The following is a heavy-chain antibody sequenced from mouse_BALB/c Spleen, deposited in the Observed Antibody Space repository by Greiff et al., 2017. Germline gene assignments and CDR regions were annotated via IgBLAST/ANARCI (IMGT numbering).Heavy chain of an antibody. D-gene: IGHD2-4*01. CDR2: ISDGGSYT. Sequence: EVQLVESGGGLVKPGGSLKLSCAASGFTFSDYYMYWVRQTPEKRLEWVATISDGGSYTYYPDSVKGRFTISRDNAKNNLYLQMSSLKSEDTAMYYCARDRGLRRIFAYWGQGTLVTVSA. CDR3: ARDRGLRRIFAY. CDR1: GFTFSDYY. J-gene: IGHJ3*01. V-gene: IGHV5-4*02.